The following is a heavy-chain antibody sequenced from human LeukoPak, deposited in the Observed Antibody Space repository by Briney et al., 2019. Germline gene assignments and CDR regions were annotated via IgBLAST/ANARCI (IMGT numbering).Heavy chain of an antibody. J-gene: IGHJ3*02. Sequence: GASVKVSCKASGYTFTGYYMHWVRQAPGQGLEWMGWINPNSGGTNYAQKFQGRVTMTRDTSISTAYMELSRLRSDDTAVYYCAREYDFWSGYYKEGAFDIWGQGTMVTVSS. V-gene: IGHV1-2*02. CDR3: AREYDFWSGYYKEGAFDI. D-gene: IGHD3-3*01. CDR2: INPNSGGT. CDR1: GYTFTGYY.